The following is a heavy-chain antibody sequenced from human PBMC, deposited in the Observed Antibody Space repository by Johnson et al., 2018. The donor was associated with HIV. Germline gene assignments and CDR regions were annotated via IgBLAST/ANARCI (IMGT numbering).Heavy chain of an antibody. Sequence: VQLVESGGGVVQPGRSLRLSCAASGFTFSNAWMTWVRQAPGKGLEWVASIKQDGSEKHYVDSVWGRFSISRDNAKSSLCLQMNSLRVDDTAVYYCARIPILRYFDWLYDAFDIWGQGTMVTVSS. J-gene: IGHJ3*02. D-gene: IGHD3-9*01. CDR2: IKQDGSEK. V-gene: IGHV3-7*01. CDR1: GFTFSNAW. CDR3: ARIPILRYFDWLYDAFDI.